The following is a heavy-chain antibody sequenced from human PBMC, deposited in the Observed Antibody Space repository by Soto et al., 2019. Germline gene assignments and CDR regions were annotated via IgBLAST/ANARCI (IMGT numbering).Heavy chain of an antibody. CDR3: ARAGDDYSNNYSGMDV. D-gene: IGHD4-4*01. CDR1: GYTFTGYY. J-gene: IGHJ6*01. V-gene: IGHV1-2*02. CDR2: INPNSGGT. Sequence: ASVKVSCKASGYTFTGYYMHWVRQAPGQGLEWMGWINPNSGGTNYAQKFQGRVTMTRDTSISTAYTELSRLRSDDTAVYYCARAGDDYSNNYSGMDVWGQGTTVTVSS.